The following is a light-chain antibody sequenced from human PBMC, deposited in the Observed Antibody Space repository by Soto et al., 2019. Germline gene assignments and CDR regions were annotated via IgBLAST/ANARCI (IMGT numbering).Light chain of an antibody. Sequence: EIVLTQSPGTLSLSPGDRATLSCRASQSVSSSYLAWYQQKPGQSPRLLIYGTSTRATGIPDRFSGSGSGTDFTLTISRLEPEDFAVYYCQQYGNSPVYTFGQGTKLEIK. CDR1: QSVSSSY. CDR3: QQYGNSPVYT. V-gene: IGKV3-20*01. CDR2: GTS. J-gene: IGKJ2*01.